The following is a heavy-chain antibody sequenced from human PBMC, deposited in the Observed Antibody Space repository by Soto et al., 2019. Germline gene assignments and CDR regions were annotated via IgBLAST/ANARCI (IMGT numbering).Heavy chain of an antibody. CDR2: ISYDGSNK. J-gene: IGHJ5*02. Sequence: GGSLRLSCAASGFTFSSYGMHWVRQAPGKGLEWVAVISYDGSNKYYADSVKGRFTISRDNSKNTLYLQMNSLRAEDTAVYYCAKDLGVRGVIKNWFDPWGQGTLVPSPQ. D-gene: IGHD3-10*01. V-gene: IGHV3-30*18. CDR3: AKDLGVRGVIKNWFDP. CDR1: GFTFSSYG.